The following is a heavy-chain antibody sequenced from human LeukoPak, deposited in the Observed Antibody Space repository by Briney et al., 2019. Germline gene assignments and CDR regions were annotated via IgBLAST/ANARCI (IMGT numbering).Heavy chain of an antibody. CDR3: ARVVKIVGATTFDY. D-gene: IGHD1-26*01. J-gene: IGHJ4*02. Sequence: PGGSPRLSCAASGFGFSSYEMNWVRQAPGKGLEWVLSISSSSSYIYYADSVKGRFTISRDNAKNSLYLQMNSLRAEDTAVYYCARVVKIVGATTFDYWGQGTLVTVSS. V-gene: IGHV3-21*01. CDR1: GFGFSSYE. CDR2: ISSSSSYI.